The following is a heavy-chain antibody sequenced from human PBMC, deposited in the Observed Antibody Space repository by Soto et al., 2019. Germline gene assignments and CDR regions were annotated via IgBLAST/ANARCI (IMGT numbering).Heavy chain of an antibody. CDR3: ARVDYYDSSGYRGAFDI. J-gene: IGHJ3*02. CDR2: INAGNGNT. CDR1: GYTFTGYA. Sequence: QVQLVQSGAEVKKPGASVKVSCKASGYTFTGYAMHWVRQAPGQRLEWMGWINAGNGNTKYSQKFQGRVTITRDTSASTAYMELSSLRSEDTAVYYCARVDYYDSSGYRGAFDIWGQGTMVTVSS. V-gene: IGHV1-3*01. D-gene: IGHD3-22*01.